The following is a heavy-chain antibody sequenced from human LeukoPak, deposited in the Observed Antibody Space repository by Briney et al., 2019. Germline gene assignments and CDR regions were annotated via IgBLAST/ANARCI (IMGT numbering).Heavy chain of an antibody. Sequence: SGPTLVKPTQTLTLTCTLSGFSLSTSGMCVSWIRQPPGKALEWLARIDWDDDKYYSTSLKTRLTISKDTSKNQVVLTMTNMDPVDTATYYCARTYSSSWLKLDFDYWGQGTLVTVSS. J-gene: IGHJ4*02. CDR1: GFSLSTSGMC. D-gene: IGHD6-13*01. CDR2: IDWDDDK. V-gene: IGHV2-70*11. CDR3: ARTYSSSWLKLDFDY.